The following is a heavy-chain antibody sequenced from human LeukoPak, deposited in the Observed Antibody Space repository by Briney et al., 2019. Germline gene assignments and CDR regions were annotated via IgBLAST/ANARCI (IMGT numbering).Heavy chain of an antibody. CDR3: ARVQDYDVLTGYSYYFDY. CDR1: GFTFSSYA. Sequence: PGGSLRLSCAASGFTFSSYAMNWVRQAPGKGLEWVSSIRGSSNYVYYADSVRGRVTISRDNAKNSLYLQMNSLRAEDTAVYYCARVQDYDVLTGYSYYFDYWGQGTLVTVSS. CDR2: IRGSSNYV. J-gene: IGHJ4*02. V-gene: IGHV3-21*01. D-gene: IGHD3-9*01.